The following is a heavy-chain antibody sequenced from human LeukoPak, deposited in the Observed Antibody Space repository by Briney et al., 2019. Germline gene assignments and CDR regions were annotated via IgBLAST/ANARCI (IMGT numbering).Heavy chain of an antibody. Sequence: ASVKVSCKASGYTFTSYGISWVRQAPGQGLEWMGWISAYNGNTNYAQKLQGRVTMTTDTSTSTAYMELRSLRSDDTAVYYCARDRAITIFRITGGGIDYWGQGTLVTVSS. D-gene: IGHD3-9*01. CDR3: ARDRAITIFRITGGGIDY. CDR2: ISAYNGNT. J-gene: IGHJ4*02. CDR1: GYTFTSYG. V-gene: IGHV1-18*01.